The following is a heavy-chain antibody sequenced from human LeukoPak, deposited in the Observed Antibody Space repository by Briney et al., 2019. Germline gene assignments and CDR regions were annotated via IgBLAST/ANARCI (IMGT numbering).Heavy chain of an antibody. V-gene: IGHV3-30*04. CDR2: ISYDGTNK. Sequence: GGSLRLSCAASGFTFDSSVMHWVRQAPGKGLEWVAVISYDGTNKYYAESVKGRVTISRDNSKNTPYLQMNSLKPEDTAIYYCARERAVIVVGFDYWGQGTPVTVSS. CDR3: ARERAVIVVGFDY. J-gene: IGHJ4*02. D-gene: IGHD3-22*01. CDR1: GFTFDSSV.